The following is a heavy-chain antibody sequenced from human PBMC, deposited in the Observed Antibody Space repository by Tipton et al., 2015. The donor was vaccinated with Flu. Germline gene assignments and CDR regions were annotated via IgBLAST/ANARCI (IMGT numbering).Heavy chain of an antibody. CDR2: IYPDGSDT. Sequence: QLVQSGAEVKKPGESLKISCKGSRYSFTDYWIGWVRQMPGKGLEWMGIIYPDGSDTRYGPSFQGQVTMAVDKSISVAYLQWSSLRASDTAMYYCARRDILSGYFDSWGQGTLGTLSS. D-gene: IGHD3-9*01. CDR3: ARRDILSGYFDS. V-gene: IGHV5-51*01. CDR1: RYSFTDYW. J-gene: IGHJ4*02.